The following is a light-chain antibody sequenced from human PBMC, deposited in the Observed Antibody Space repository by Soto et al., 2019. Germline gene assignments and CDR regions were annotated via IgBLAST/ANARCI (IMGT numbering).Light chain of an antibody. CDR3: LQLTHVPYT. CDR2: KVS. J-gene: IGKJ2*01. V-gene: IGKV2-24*01. Sequence: DVVLTQPPLSSPVSLGQPASISCRSSQSLVTADGHTFLSWLQQRPGQPPRVLIYKVSNRFSGVPDKFSGSGAGTDFTLKISRVEAEDVGIYYCLQLTHVPYTFGQGTKVDI. CDR1: QSLVTADGHTF.